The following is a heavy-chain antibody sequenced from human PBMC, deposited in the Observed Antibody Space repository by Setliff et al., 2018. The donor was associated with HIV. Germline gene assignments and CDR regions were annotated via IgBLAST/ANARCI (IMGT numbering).Heavy chain of an antibody. CDR1: GYTFTGYY. CDR3: TRGDSSGYFEY. V-gene: IGHV1-2*06. CDR2: INPNSGGT. J-gene: IGHJ4*01. D-gene: IGHD3-22*01. Sequence: GASVKVSCKASGYTFTGYYMHWVRQAPGQGLEWMGRINPNSGGTNYAQKFQGRVTMTRDTSISTVYMELSRLRSDDTAVYYFTRGDSSGYFEYWGHGTLVTVSS.